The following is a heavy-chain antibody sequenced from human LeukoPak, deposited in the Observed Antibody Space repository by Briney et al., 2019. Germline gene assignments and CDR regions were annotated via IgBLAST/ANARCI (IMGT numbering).Heavy chain of an antibody. J-gene: IGHJ4*02. CDR2: ISGPGATT. CDR3: AKDHRSCLGASCLLHQD. D-gene: IGHD2-2*01. CDR1: GFAFSTYA. V-gene: IGHV3-23*01. Sequence: PGGSLRLSCAGSGFAFSTYAMSWVRQAPGKGLEWVSTISGPGATTWYAESVKGRFTISRDNSRSTLFVQLTSLRAEDTVVYYCAKDHRSCLGASCLLHQDWGQGTLVTVSS.